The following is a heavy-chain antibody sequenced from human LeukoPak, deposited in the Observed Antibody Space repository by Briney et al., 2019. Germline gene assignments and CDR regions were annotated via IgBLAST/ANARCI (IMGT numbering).Heavy chain of an antibody. CDR1: GGSISTYY. J-gene: IGHJ4*02. D-gene: IGHD2-15*01. Sequence: SETLSLTCTVSGGSISTYYWSWIRQPAGKGLEWIGRIYISGSTNYNPSLKSRVTMSVDTSKNQFSLKLSSVTAADTAVYYCARGEKCSGGSCYSEIFDYWGQGTLVTVSS. CDR2: IYISGST. V-gene: IGHV4-4*07. CDR3: ARGEKCSGGSCYSEIFDY.